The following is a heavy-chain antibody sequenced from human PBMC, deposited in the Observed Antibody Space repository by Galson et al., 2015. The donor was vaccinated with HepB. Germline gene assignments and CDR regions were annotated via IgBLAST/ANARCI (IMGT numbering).Heavy chain of an antibody. CDR2: ISENDIST. CDR1: GLTLETYD. Sequence: SLRLSCAASGLTLETYDISRVRQAPGRGLQWVSAISENDISTHYADPVKGRFTISRQKSKNMVFLQMNRLKVEDTAVYYCAKGSPTSFYHYYMDVWGKGTTVTVSS. D-gene: IGHD2/OR15-2a*01. CDR3: AKGSPTSFYHYYMDV. J-gene: IGHJ6*03. V-gene: IGHV3-23*01.